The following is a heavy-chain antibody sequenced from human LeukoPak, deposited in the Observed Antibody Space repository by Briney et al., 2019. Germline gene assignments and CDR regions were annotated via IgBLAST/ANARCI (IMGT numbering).Heavy chain of an antibody. J-gene: IGHJ4*02. CDR1: GFTFSSYA. CDR2: ISGSGGST. Sequence: GGSLRLSCAASGFTFSSYAMSWVRQAPGKGLEWVSAISGSGGSTYYADSVKGRFTISRDNSKNTLYLQMNSLRAEDTAVYYCAKGVWFGDQPASDYWGQGTLVTVSS. V-gene: IGHV3-23*01. CDR3: AKGVWFGDQPASDY. D-gene: IGHD3-10*01.